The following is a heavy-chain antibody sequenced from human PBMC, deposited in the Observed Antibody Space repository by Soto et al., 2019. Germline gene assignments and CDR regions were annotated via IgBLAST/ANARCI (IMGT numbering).Heavy chain of an antibody. CDR2: ISWKSGDI. CDR3: TRVTVTAHFDS. D-gene: IGHD2-21*02. V-gene: IGHV3-9*01. CDR1: GFKFDDYA. J-gene: IGHJ4*02. Sequence: GGSLRLSCAASGFKFDDYAMHWVRQAPGKGLEWVSGISWKSGDINYADSVKGRFTISRDNAKNTLYLQMNSLRAEDAAIYYCTRVTVTAHFDSWGLGTLVTVSS.